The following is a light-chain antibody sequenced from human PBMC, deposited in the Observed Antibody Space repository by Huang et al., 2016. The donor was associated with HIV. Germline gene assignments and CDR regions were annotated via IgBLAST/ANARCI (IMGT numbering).Light chain of an antibody. J-gene: IGKJ4*01. Sequence: VVMTQSPGTLSLSPGERASLSCRASKAARCDFLAWYQHQPGQAPRLLISGPSNSATGVPDRFSVSWSGTDFTLIIDRLEPEDFALYYCQQFGYSPFTFGGGTRLEI. CDR2: GPS. V-gene: IGKV3-20*01. CDR1: KAARCDF. CDR3: QQFGYSPFT.